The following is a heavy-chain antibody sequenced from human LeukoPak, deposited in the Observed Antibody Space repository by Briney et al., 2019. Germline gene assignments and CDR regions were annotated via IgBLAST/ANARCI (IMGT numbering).Heavy chain of an antibody. CDR2: INPSGGST. Sequence: ASVKVSCKASGYTFTSYYMHWVRQAPGQGLEWMGIINPSGGSTSYAQKFQGRVTMTRDTSTSTVYMELSSLRSEDTAVYYCARDKPSSSSGGGGYYYHYYYMDVWGKGTTVTVSS. D-gene: IGHD2-21*01. CDR1: GYTFTSYY. V-gene: IGHV1-46*01. CDR3: ARDKPSSSSGGGGYYYHYYYMDV. J-gene: IGHJ6*03.